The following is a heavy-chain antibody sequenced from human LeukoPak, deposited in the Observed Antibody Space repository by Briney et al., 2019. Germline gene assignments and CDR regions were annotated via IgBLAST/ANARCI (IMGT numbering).Heavy chain of an antibody. CDR2: IYYSGST. Sequence: PSETLSLTCTVSGGSISSGGYYWSWIRQHPGKGLEWIGYIYYSGSTYYNPSLKSRVTISVDTSKNQFSLKLSSVTAADTAVYYCARSIDGSGYYKGVWGKGTTVTVSS. D-gene: IGHD3-3*01. CDR1: GGSISSGGYY. V-gene: IGHV4-61*08. J-gene: IGHJ6*04. CDR3: ARSIDGSGYYKGV.